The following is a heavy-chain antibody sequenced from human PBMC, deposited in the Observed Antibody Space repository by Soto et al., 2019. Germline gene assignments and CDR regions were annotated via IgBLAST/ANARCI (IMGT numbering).Heavy chain of an antibody. CDR2: MNPNSGNT. D-gene: IGHD4-4*01. J-gene: IGHJ5*02. CDR3: ARALPITTIWFDP. Sequence: ASVKVSCKASGYTFTSYDINWVRQATGQGLEWMGWMNPNSGNTGYAQKFQGRVTMTRNTSISTAYMELSSLRSEGTAVYYCARALPITTIWFDPWGQGTLVTVS. CDR1: GYTFTSYD. V-gene: IGHV1-8*01.